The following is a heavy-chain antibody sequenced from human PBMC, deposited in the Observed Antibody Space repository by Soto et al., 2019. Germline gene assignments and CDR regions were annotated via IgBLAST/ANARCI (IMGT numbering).Heavy chain of an antibody. CDR1: GFTFSSYS. J-gene: IGHJ6*02. CDR2: ISSSSSYI. V-gene: IGHV3-21*01. CDR3: ARDLLYYYGSGSLYSV. Sequence: GGSLRLSCAASGFTFSSYSMNWVRQAPGKGLEWVSSISSSSSYIYYADSVKGRFTISRDNAKNSLYLQMNSLRAEDTAVYYCARDLLYYYGSGSLYSVWGQGTTVTVSS. D-gene: IGHD3-10*01.